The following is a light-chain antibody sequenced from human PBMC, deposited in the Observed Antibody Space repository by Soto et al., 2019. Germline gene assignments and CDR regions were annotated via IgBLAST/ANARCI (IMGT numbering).Light chain of an antibody. Sequence: EIVLTQSPATLSLSPGERATLSCRASQSVSSYLAWYQQKPGQAPRLLIYDASNRATGIPARFSGSGSGTDFTLTISSLEPEDFSVYYCQQRSNWHPYTFGQGTKQEIK. J-gene: IGKJ2*01. V-gene: IGKV3-11*01. CDR3: QQRSNWHPYT. CDR2: DAS. CDR1: QSVSSY.